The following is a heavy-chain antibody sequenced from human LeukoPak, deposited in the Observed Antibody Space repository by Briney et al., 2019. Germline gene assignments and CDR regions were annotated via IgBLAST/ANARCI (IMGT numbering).Heavy chain of an antibody. CDR1: GFIFTNYA. CDR3: ANFEGSSQAFHL. D-gene: IGHD6-13*01. Sequence: PGKSLTLSCVPSGFIFTNYAMHWVRQTPGKGLEWVASILYDGSKKYYAGSVKGRFSIYRDNSNYTLYLQMNNLRAEDTAVYYCANFEGSSQAFHLWGQGTLVTVSS. V-gene: IGHV3-30*18. J-gene: IGHJ3*01. CDR2: ILYDGSKK.